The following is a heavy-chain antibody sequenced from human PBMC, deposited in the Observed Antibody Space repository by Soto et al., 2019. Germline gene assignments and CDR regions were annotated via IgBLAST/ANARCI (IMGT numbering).Heavy chain of an antibody. Sequence: QITLKESGPTLVKPTQTLTLTCTFSGFSLSTSGVGVGWIRQPPGKALEWLALIYWDDDKRYSPSLKSRLTITKDTSKNQVVLTMTNMDPVDTATYYCAHRLLPAGEYGGWFDPWGQGTLVTVSS. CDR2: IYWDDDK. CDR3: AHRLLPAGEYGGWFDP. J-gene: IGHJ5*02. V-gene: IGHV2-5*02. CDR1: GFSLSTSGVG. D-gene: IGHD2-2*01.